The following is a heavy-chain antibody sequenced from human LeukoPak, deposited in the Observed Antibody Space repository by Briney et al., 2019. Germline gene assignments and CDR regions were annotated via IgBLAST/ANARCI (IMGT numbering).Heavy chain of an antibody. CDR2: ISGSGGST. Sequence: GGSLRLSCAASGFTFSSYAMSWVRQAPGKGLEWVSAISGSGGSTYYADSVKGRFTISRDNSKNTLYLQMNSLRAADTAVYYCARLRSCSGGSCYSPWFDPWGQGTLVTVSS. CDR1: GFTFSSYA. D-gene: IGHD2-15*01. J-gene: IGHJ5*02. V-gene: IGHV3-23*01. CDR3: ARLRSCSGGSCYSPWFDP.